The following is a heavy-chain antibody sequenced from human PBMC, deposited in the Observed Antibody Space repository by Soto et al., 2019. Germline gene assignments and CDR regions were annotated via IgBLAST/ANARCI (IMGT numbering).Heavy chain of an antibody. CDR3: ATSMGRGGNDY. D-gene: IGHD3-10*01. V-gene: IGHV3-7*05. CDR1: GFTFSDYW. J-gene: IGHJ4*02. CDR2: IKRDGSEK. Sequence: EVQLVESGGGLVQPGGSLRLSCAASGFTFSDYWMSWVRQAPGKGLECVANIKRDGSEKYYVDPVMGRFTISRDNAKNSLYLQMNSLRAEDTAVYYCATSMGRGGNDYWGQGTLVTVSS.